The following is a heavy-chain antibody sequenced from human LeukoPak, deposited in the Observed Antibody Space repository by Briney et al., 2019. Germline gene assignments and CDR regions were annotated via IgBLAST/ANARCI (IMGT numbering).Heavy chain of an antibody. D-gene: IGHD3-10*01. CDR1: GFTFSSYG. CDR3: AKDGQDYYGSGSYYSGTYYYYYMDV. CDR2: IWYDGSNK. V-gene: IGHV3-33*06. J-gene: IGHJ6*03. Sequence: GGSLRLSCAASGFTFSSYGMHWVRQAPGKGLGWVAVIWYDGSNKYYADSVKGRFTISRDNSKNTLYLQMNSLRAEDTAVYYCAKDGQDYYGSGSYYSGTYYYYYMDVWGKGTTVTVSS.